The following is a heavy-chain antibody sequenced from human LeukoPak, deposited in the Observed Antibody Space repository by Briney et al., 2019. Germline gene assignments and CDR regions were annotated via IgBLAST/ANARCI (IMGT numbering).Heavy chain of an antibody. J-gene: IGHJ3*02. D-gene: IGHD3-10*01. CDR3: ARDFSASAHAFDI. CDR2: IYYSGST. CDR1: GGSISSSSYY. Sequence: PSETLSLTCTVSGGSISSSSYYWGWIRQPPGKGLEWIGSIYYSGSTYYNPSLKSRVTISVDTSKNQFSLKLSSVTAADTAVYYCARDFSASAHAFDIWGQGTMVTVSS. V-gene: IGHV4-39*07.